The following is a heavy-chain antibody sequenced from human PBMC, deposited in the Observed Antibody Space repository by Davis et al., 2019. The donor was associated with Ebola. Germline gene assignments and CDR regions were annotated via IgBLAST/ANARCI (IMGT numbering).Heavy chain of an antibody. D-gene: IGHD1-26*01. V-gene: IGHV1-2*04. CDR2: INPNSGGT. CDR3: ARGGGSSKRTMGY. CDR1: GYTFTGYY. J-gene: IGHJ4*02. Sequence: ASVKVSCKASGYTFTGYYMHWVRQAPGQGLERMGWINPNSGGTNYAQKFQGWVTMTRDTSISTAYMELSRLRSDDTAVYYCARGGGSSKRTMGYWGQGTLVTVSS.